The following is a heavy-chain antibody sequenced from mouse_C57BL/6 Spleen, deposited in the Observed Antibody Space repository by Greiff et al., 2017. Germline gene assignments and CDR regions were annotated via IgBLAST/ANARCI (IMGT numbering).Heavy chain of an antibody. CDR1: GFNIKDDY. D-gene: IGHD2-4*01. CDR3: TTDDYDRGAMDY. Sequence: VQLQQSGAELVRPGASVKLSCTASGFNIKDDYMHWVKQRPEQGLEWIGWIDPENGDTEYASKFQGKATITADPSSNTAYLQLSSLTSEDTAVYYCTTDDYDRGAMDYWGQGTSVTVSS. V-gene: IGHV14-4*01. J-gene: IGHJ4*01. CDR2: IDPENGDT.